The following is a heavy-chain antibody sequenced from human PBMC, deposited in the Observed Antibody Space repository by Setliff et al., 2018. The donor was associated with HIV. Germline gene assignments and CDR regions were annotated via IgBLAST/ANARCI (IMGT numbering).Heavy chain of an antibody. CDR3: ARDLSYDYDRSSDTFDY. Sequence: GESLKISCAASGFTFDDYGMSWVRQAPGKGLEWVSGINWNGGSTGYADSVKGRFTISRDNAKNTLYLQMNSLRAEDTAVYYCARDLSYDYDRSSDTFDYWGQGTLVTVSS. J-gene: IGHJ4*02. CDR2: INWNGGST. V-gene: IGHV3-20*04. CDR1: GFTFDDYG. D-gene: IGHD3-22*01.